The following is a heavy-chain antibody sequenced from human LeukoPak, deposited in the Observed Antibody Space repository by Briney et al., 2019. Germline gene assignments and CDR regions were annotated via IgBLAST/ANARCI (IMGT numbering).Heavy chain of an antibody. Sequence: ASVKVSCKASGYTFTSYGISWVRQAPGQGLEWMGWSSAYNGNTNYAQKLQGRVTMTTGTSTSTAYMELRSLRPDDTAVYYCARDRDYYGSGSYYSKVDYWGQGTLVTVSS. V-gene: IGHV1-18*04. CDR1: GYTFTSYG. CDR3: ARDRDYYGSGSYYSKVDY. D-gene: IGHD3-10*01. CDR2: SSAYNGNT. J-gene: IGHJ4*02.